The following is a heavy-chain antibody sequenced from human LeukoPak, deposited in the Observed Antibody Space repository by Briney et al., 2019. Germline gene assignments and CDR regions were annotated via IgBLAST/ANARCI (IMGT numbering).Heavy chain of an antibody. D-gene: IGHD6-13*01. J-gene: IGHJ6*03. CDR3: ARDGSSSWYYYYYYMDV. CDR1: GYSFTSYG. V-gene: IGHV1-18*01. Sequence: ASVKVSCKASGYSFTSYGISWVRQAPGQGLEWMGWISAYNGATNHAHKFQGRVTMTTDTPTSTAYMELRSLRSDDTAVYYCARDGSSSWYYYYYYMDVWGKGTTVTVSS. CDR2: ISAYNGAT.